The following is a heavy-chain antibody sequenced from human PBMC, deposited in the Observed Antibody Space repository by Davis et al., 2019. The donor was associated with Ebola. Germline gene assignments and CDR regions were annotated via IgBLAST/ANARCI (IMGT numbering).Heavy chain of an antibody. D-gene: IGHD4-11*01. CDR1: GYSFTSYW. J-gene: IGHJ4*02. Sequence: GESLKISCKGSGYSFTSYWIGWVRQLPGKGLEWMGVIFPDDSDTRYSPSFQGQVTISADKSTSTAYLQWNGLKAPDTAIYYCARSAYSNYYFDYWGQGTLVTVSS. V-gene: IGHV5-51*01. CDR2: IFPDDSDT. CDR3: ARSAYSNYYFDY.